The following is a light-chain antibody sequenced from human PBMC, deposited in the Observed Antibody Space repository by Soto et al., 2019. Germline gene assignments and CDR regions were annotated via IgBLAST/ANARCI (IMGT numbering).Light chain of an antibody. CDR3: SSYTTSSTLE. CDR1: SSDIGHYNY. V-gene: IGLV2-14*01. J-gene: IGLJ2*01. Sequence: QPVLTQPASVSGSPGQSITISCTGTSSDIGHYNYVSWYQQHPGKAPKLMIYEVSNRPSGVSNRFSGSKSGNTASLTISGLQAEDEADYYCSSYTTSSTLEIGGGTKLTVL. CDR2: EVS.